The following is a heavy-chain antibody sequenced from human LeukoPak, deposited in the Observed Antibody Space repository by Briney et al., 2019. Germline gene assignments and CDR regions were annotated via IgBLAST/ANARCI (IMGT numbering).Heavy chain of an antibody. CDR2: IYYSGSN. CDR3: ARVYSSSCFDY. V-gene: IGHV4-59*01. Sequence: SETLSLTCTVSGGSISSYYWSWIRQPPGKGLEWIGYIYYSGSNNYNPSLKSRVTISVDTSKNQFSLKLSSVTAADTAVYYCARVYSSSCFDYWGQGTLVTVSS. D-gene: IGHD6-13*01. J-gene: IGHJ4*02. CDR1: GGSISSYY.